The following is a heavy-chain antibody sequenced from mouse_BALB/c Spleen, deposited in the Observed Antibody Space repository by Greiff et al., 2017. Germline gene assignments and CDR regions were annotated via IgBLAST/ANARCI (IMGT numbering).Heavy chain of an antibody. Sequence: EVHLVESGGDLVKPGGSLKLSCAASGFTFSSYGMSWVRQTPDKRLEWVATISSGGSYTYYPDSVKGRFTISRDNAKNTLYLQMSSLKSEDTAMYYCARGGGNYAMDYWGQGTSVTVSS. CDR1: GFTFSSYG. CDR2: ISSGGSYT. V-gene: IGHV5-6*01. J-gene: IGHJ4*01. CDR3: ARGGGNYAMDY. D-gene: IGHD1-1*02.